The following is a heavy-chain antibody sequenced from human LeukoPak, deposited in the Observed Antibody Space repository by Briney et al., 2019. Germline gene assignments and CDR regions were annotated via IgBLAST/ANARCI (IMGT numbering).Heavy chain of an antibody. V-gene: IGHV3-30-3*01. J-gene: IGHJ4*02. Sequence: GGSLRLSCAASGFTFSSYAMHWVRQAPGKGLEWVAVISYDGSNKYYADSVKGRFTISRDNSKNTLYLQMNSLRAEDTAVYYCARDLLKDYDILTGLDYWGQGTLVTVSS. CDR1: GFTFSSYA. D-gene: IGHD3-9*01. CDR2: ISYDGSNK. CDR3: ARDLLKDYDILTGLDY.